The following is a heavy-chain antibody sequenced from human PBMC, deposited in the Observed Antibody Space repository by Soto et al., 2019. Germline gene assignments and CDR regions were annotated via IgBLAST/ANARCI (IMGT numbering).Heavy chain of an antibody. D-gene: IGHD3-16*01. V-gene: IGHV3-20*01. J-gene: IGHJ5*02. Sequence: EVRLVESGGGVARPGGSLRLSCVASGFNLDVYGISWVRQVPGKGLEWVSGINWSGASTGYGDSVKGRFAISRENTDNAVYLQMNSLRPEDTAVYHCTRANDYIHEDLWGQGTLVTVSS. CDR3: TRANDYIHEDL. CDR2: INWSGAST. CDR1: GFNLDVYG.